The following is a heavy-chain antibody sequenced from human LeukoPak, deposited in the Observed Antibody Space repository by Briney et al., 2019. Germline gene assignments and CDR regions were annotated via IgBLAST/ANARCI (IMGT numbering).Heavy chain of an antibody. V-gene: IGHV4-39*01. J-gene: IGHJ4*02. Sequence: SETLSLTCTVSGASINTRSYYWGWIRQPPGKGLEWIGSIYYSGSTYHNPSLTSRVTISVDTSKNQFSLKLRFVTAADTAVYYCARHFEGGIATAFNWGQGTLVTVSS. CDR3: ARHFEGGIATAFN. CDR1: GASINTRSYY. D-gene: IGHD6-13*01. CDR2: IYYSGST.